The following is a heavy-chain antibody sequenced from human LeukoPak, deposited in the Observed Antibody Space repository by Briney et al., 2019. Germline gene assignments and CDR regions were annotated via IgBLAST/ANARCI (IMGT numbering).Heavy chain of an antibody. J-gene: IGHJ3*02. CDR2: ISSSSSTI. V-gene: IGHV3-48*02. D-gene: IGHD4-17*01. CDR1: GFTFDDYG. Sequence: GGSLRLSCAASGFTFDDYGMSWVRQAPGKGLEWVSYISSSSSTIYYADSVKGRFTISRDNAKNSLYLQMNSLRDEDTAVYYCARSGDDYGGKNDAFDIWGQGTMVTVSS. CDR3: ARSGDDYGGKNDAFDI.